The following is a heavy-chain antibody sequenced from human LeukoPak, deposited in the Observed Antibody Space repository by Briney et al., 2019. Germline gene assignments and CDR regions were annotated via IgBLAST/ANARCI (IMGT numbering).Heavy chain of an antibody. V-gene: IGHV4-38-2*02. J-gene: IGHJ4*02. CDR2: IYESGST. CDR1: GYSISSGHY. D-gene: IGHD1-26*01. Sequence: SETLSLTCAVSGYSISSGHYWGWIRQPPGKGLEWIGIIYESGSTYYNPSLKSRVTISVDTSKNQFSLKLSSVTATDTAVYYCAREGGGTYSSDYWGQGTLVAVSS. CDR3: AREGGGTYSSDY.